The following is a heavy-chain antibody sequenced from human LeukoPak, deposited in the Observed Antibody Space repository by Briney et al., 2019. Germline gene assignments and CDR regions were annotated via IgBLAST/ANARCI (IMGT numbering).Heavy chain of an antibody. Sequence: GASVKVSCKASGYTFTSYGISWVRQAPGQGLEWMGWISAYNGNTNYAQKLQGRVTMTTDTSTSTAYMELRSLRSDDTAVYYCATDQSRIAAAGTRLNWFDPWGQGTLVTVSS. CDR1: GYTFTSYG. V-gene: IGHV1-18*01. CDR3: ATDQSRIAAAGTRLNWFDP. J-gene: IGHJ5*02. D-gene: IGHD6-13*01. CDR2: ISAYNGNT.